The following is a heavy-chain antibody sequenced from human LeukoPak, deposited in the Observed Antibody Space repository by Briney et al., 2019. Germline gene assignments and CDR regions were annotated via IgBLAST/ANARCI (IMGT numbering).Heavy chain of an antibody. CDR3: AKATPAFDY. J-gene: IGHJ4*02. V-gene: IGHV3-30*18. CDR2: ISNDGSNK. CDR1: GFTFRSYG. Sequence: GGSLRLSCAASGFTFRSYGIHWVRQAPGKGLEWVAVISNDGSNKYYTDSVKGRFTISRDNSKNTLYLQMNSLRPEDTAVYYCAKATPAFDYWGQGTLVTVSS.